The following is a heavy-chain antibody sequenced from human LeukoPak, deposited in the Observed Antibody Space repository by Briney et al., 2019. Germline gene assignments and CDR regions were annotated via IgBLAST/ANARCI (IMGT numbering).Heavy chain of an antibody. Sequence: PEASVKVSCKASGYTFTGYYMHWVRQAPGQGLEWMGWINPKSGAANYAQKSQARVTMTRDTSISTAYMELSRLRYDDTAVYYCGRADYCDSARCYRFDPWGQGTPVTVSS. J-gene: IGHJ5*02. V-gene: IGHV1-2*02. CDR2: INPKSGAA. D-gene: IGHD2-2*01. CDR3: GRADYCDSARCYRFDP. CDR1: GYTFTGYY.